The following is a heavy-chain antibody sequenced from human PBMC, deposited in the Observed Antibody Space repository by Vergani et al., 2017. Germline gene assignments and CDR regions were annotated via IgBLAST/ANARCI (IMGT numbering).Heavy chain of an antibody. CDR3: ARGRQWRLREYLYGMDV. V-gene: IGHV7-4-1*02. J-gene: IGHJ6*02. CDR2: INTNSGNP. Sequence: QVPLVQSGAEVKKPGASVRVSCQASGFTFTNYPLIWVRQAPGQGLEFMGWINTNSGNPTYAPGFTGRFVFSLDNSVSTAYLQISGLKAEDSAVYYCARGRQWRLREYLYGMDVWGQGTTVTVSS. CDR1: GFTFTNYP. D-gene: IGHD6-19*01.